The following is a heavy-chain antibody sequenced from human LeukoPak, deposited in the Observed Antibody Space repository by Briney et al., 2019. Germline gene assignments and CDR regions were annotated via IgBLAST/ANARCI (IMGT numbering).Heavy chain of an antibody. J-gene: IGHJ4*02. Sequence: ASVKVSCKASGYTFTSYAMHWVRQAPGQRLEWMGWINAGNGNTKYSQKFQGRVTITWDTSASTAYMELSSLRSEDTAVYYCARADIVVVPAPGDYWGQGTLVTVSS. CDR1: GYTFTSYA. V-gene: IGHV1-3*01. CDR2: INAGNGNT. CDR3: ARADIVVVPAPGDY. D-gene: IGHD2-2*01.